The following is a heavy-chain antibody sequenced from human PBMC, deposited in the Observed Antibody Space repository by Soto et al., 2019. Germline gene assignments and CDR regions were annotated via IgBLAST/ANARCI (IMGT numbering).Heavy chain of an antibody. Sequence: QVQLQESGPGLVKPSQTLSLTCTVSGGSISSGGYYWSWIRQHPGKGLEWIGYIYYSGSTYYNPSLKGRVTISVDTSKNQFSLKLSSVTAADTAVYYCARDARGYSYYNWFDPWGQGTLVTVSS. J-gene: IGHJ5*02. CDR3: ARDARGYSYYNWFDP. CDR1: GGSISSGGYY. V-gene: IGHV4-31*03. CDR2: IYYSGST. D-gene: IGHD5-18*01.